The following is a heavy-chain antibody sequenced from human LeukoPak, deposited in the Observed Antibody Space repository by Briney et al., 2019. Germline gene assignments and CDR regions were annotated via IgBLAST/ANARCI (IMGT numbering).Heavy chain of an antibody. CDR3: TRGHCSSTSCSNFDY. D-gene: IGHD2-2*01. J-gene: IGHJ4*02. CDR2: ISYDGSNK. CDR1: GFTFSSYA. Sequence: PGRSLRLSCAASGFTFSSYAMHWVRQAPGEGLEWVAVISYDGSNKYYADSVKGRFTISRDNSKNTLYLQMNSLRAEDTAVYYCTRGHCSSTSCSNFDYWGQGTLVTVSS. V-gene: IGHV3-30*04.